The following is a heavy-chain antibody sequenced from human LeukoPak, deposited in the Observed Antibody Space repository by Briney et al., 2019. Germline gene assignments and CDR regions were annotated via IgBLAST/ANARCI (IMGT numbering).Heavy chain of an antibody. CDR1: GGSISSYY. V-gene: IGHV4-59*12. Sequence: SETLSLTCTVSGGSISSYYWSWIRQPPGKGLEWIGYIYYSGSTNYNPSLKSRVTISVDTPKNQFSLKLSSVTAADTAVYYCARRPYYDILTGYSDDAFDIWGQGTMVTVSS. J-gene: IGHJ3*02. CDR3: ARRPYYDILTGYSDDAFDI. CDR2: IYYSGST. D-gene: IGHD3-9*01.